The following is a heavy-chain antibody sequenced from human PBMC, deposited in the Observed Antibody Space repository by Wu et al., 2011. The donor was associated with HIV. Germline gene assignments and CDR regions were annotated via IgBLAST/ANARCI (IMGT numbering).Heavy chain of an antibody. J-gene: IGHJ4*02. V-gene: IGHV1-69*05. CDR3: ARDGGGNYDSSGYYYVWAY. Sequence: QVQLVQSGAEVKKPGSSVKVSCKALRHFSSYAISWVRQAPGQGLEWMGGIIPIFGTANYAQKFQGRVTITTDESTSTAYMELSSLRSEDTAVYYCARDGGGNYDSSGYYYVWAYWGQGTLVTVSS. CDR2: IIPIFGTA. D-gene: IGHD3-22*01. CDR1: RHFSSYA.